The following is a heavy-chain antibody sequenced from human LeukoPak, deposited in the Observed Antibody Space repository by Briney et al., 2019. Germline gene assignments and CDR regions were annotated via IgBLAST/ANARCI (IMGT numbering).Heavy chain of an antibody. V-gene: IGHV1-69*13. D-gene: IGHD6-19*01. CDR3: AGPPPYSSGWYHPFDY. J-gene: IGHJ4*02. CDR2: IIPIFGTA. Sequence: EASVKVSCKASGGTFSSYAISWVRQAPGQGLEWMGGIIPIFGTANYAQKFQGRVTITADESTSTAYMELSSLRSEDTAVYYCAGPPPYSSGWYHPFDYWGQGTLVTVSS. CDR1: GGTFSSYA.